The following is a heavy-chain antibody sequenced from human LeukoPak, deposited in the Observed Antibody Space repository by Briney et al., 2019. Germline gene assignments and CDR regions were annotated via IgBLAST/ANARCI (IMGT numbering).Heavy chain of an antibody. V-gene: IGHV1-8*01. CDR1: GYTFTSYD. CDR3: ARGTWGIAAAGTNWFDP. CDR2: MNPNSGNT. Sequence: GASVKVSCKASGYTFTSYDINWVRQATGQGLEWMGWMNPNSGNTGYAQKFQGRVTMTRNTSISTAYMELSSLRSGDTAVYYCARGTWGIAAAGTNWFDPWGQGTLVTVSS. D-gene: IGHD6-13*01. J-gene: IGHJ5*02.